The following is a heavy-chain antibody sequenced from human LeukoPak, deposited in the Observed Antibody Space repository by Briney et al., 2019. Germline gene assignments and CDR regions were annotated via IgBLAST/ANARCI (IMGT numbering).Heavy chain of an antibody. Sequence: PSETLSLTCAVYGGSFNDYYWNWIRQPPGKGLEWIGEINLRGSTTYNPSLKSRVTISVDTSKNQFSLKLSSVTAADTAMYYCARLSSSGPFFDYWGQGTLVTVSS. CDR1: GGSFNDYY. CDR3: ARLSSSGPFFDY. V-gene: IGHV4-34*01. J-gene: IGHJ4*02. D-gene: IGHD3-22*01. CDR2: INLRGST.